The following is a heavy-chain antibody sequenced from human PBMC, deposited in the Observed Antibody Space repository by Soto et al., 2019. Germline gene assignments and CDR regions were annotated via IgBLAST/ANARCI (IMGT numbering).Heavy chain of an antibody. CDR3: AKDCIAVAGFNGMDV. D-gene: IGHD6-19*01. J-gene: IGHJ6*02. V-gene: IGHV3-9*01. CDR1: GFKFDDYA. Sequence: EVQLVESGGGLVQPGRSLRLSGAASGFKFDDYAMHWVRQAPGKGLEWVAGISWNSGGIVYADSVKGRFTISRDNAKRSLSLQMNSLRADDTAFYYCAKDCIAVAGFNGMDVWGQGTTVTVSS. CDR2: ISWNSGGI.